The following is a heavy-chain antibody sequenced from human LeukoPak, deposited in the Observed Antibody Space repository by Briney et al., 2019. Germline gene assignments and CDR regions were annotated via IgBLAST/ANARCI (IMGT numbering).Heavy chain of an antibody. CDR2: MYSGGST. J-gene: IGHJ4*02. Sequence: GGSLRLSCAASGFTVSSNYMSWVRQTPGKELEWVSVMYSGGSTHYADSVKGRCTISRDDSKNMLLLLMNSMISEDMAAYYCARGLRYSSCWFHFDLWGEGTLVTVSS. CDR3: ARGLRYSSCWFHFDL. V-gene: IGHV3-66*01. CDR1: GFTVSSNY. D-gene: IGHD6-19*01.